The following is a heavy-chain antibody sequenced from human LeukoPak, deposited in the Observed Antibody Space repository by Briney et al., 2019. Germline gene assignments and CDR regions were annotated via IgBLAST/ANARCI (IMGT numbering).Heavy chain of an antibody. Sequence: ASVKVSCKVSGYTLTELSMHWVRQAPGKGLEWMGIINPSGGSTSYAQKFQGRVTMTRDTSTSTVYMELSSLRSEDTAVYYCAREGHIAVAGFDYWGQGTLVTVSS. CDR2: INPSGGST. CDR3: AREGHIAVAGFDY. J-gene: IGHJ4*02. D-gene: IGHD6-19*01. CDR1: GYTLTELS. V-gene: IGHV1-46*01.